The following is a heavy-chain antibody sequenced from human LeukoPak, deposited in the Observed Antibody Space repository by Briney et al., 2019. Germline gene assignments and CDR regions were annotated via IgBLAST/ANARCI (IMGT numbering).Heavy chain of an antibody. Sequence: GGSLRLSCAASGFPFSSFSMNWVRQAPGEGLEWVSSISGSSTYIYYADSVKGRFTISRDNAKNSLYLQMNSLRAEDTAVYFCARGLVRGARSAFDIWGQGTMVTVSS. CDR3: ARGLVRGARSAFDI. V-gene: IGHV3-21*01. CDR2: ISGSSTYI. J-gene: IGHJ3*02. D-gene: IGHD2-21*01. CDR1: GFPFSSFS.